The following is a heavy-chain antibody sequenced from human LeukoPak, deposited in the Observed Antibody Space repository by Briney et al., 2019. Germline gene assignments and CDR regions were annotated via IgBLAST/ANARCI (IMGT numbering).Heavy chain of an antibody. CDR2: INPSGGST. D-gene: IGHD2-2*01. CDR3: ARGSGYCSSTSCQDWFDP. V-gene: IGHV1-46*01. J-gene: IGHJ5*02. Sequence: APVKVSCKASGYTFTSYYMHWVRQAPGQGLEWMGIINPSGGSTSYAQKFQGRVTMTRDTSTSTVYMELSSLRSEDTAVYYCARGSGYCSSTSCQDWFDPWAREPWSPSPQ. CDR1: GYTFTSYY.